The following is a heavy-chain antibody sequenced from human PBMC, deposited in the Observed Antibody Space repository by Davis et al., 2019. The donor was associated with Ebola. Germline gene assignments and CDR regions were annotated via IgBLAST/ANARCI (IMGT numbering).Heavy chain of an antibody. CDR2: IKSKTDGGTT. CDR1: GFTVSNAW. CDR3: TTDRPYGGYAYFGY. D-gene: IGHD5-12*01. V-gene: IGHV3-15*01. Sequence: PGGSLRLSCAASGFTVSNAWMSWVRQAPGKGLEWVGRIKSKTDGGTTDYAAPVKGRFTITRDDSKNTLYLQMKSLKTEDTAVYYCTTDRPYGGYAYFGYWGQGTLVTVSS. J-gene: IGHJ4*02.